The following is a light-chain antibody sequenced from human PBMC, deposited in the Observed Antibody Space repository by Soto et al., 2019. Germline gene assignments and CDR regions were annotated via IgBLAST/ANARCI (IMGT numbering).Light chain of an antibody. V-gene: IGKV3-11*01. CDR1: QSVSTS. CDR2: DAS. CDR3: QQSRDWLT. J-gene: IGKJ4*01. Sequence: EIVLTQSPATLSLSPGERATLSCRASQSVSTSLAWYQQKVGQAPKLLIYDASNRATDIPARFSGSGSGTDFTLTISSLEPEDFAVYYWQQSRDWLTLGGGTKVEIK.